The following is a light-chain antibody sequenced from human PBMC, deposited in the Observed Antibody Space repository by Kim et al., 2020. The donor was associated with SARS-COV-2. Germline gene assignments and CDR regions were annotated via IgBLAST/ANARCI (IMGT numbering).Light chain of an antibody. Sequence: AVGQNVRNTCQRDSLRSYYASWYQQKPGQAPVLVIYGKNNRPSGIPDRFSGSSSGNTASLTIDEAQAEDGADYYCNSRDSSGNHLVFGGGNQLTVL. CDR3: NSRDSSGNHLV. CDR2: GKN. J-gene: IGLJ3*02. V-gene: IGLV3-19*01. CDR1: SLRSYY.